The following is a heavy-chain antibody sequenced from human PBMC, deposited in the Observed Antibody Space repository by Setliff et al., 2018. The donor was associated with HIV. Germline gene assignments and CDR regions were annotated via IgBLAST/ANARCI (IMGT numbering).Heavy chain of an antibody. J-gene: IGHJ4*02. CDR1: GFTFSSYA. CDR3: AIGGTVTNAFDY. D-gene: IGHD4-17*01. Sequence: HPGGSLRLSCAVSGFTFSSYAMSWVRQAPGKGLEWVSVISGSGGSTYYADSVKGRFTISRDNSKNTLYLQMNSLRAEDTAVYYCAIGGTVTNAFDYWGQGTLVTVSS. CDR2: ISGSGGST. V-gene: IGHV3-23*01.